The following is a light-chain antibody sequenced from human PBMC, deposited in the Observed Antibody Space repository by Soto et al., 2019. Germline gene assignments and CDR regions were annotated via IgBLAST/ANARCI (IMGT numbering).Light chain of an antibody. Sequence: EIVLTQSPGTLSLSPGDRATLSCRASQSITSSFLAWYQQQPGQAPRLLIYDASNRATGIPARFSGSGSGTDFTLTISSLEPEDFAVYYCQQRSNWPPITFGQGTRLEI. CDR3: QQRSNWPPIT. CDR2: DAS. CDR1: QSITSSF. J-gene: IGKJ5*01. V-gene: IGKV3-11*01.